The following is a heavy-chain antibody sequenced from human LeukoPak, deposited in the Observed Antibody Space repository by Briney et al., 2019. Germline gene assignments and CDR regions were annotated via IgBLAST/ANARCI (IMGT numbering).Heavy chain of an antibody. J-gene: IGHJ4*02. CDR3: AKDPSSAGGYDY. Sequence: GGSLRLSCAASGFTFSSYAMSWVRPAPGRGLEWVSAISGSGGSTYYADSVKGRFTISRDNSKNTLYLQMNSLRAEDTAVYYCAKDPSSAGGYDYWGQGTLVTVSS. V-gene: IGHV3-23*01. D-gene: IGHD3-16*01. CDR1: GFTFSSYA. CDR2: ISGSGGST.